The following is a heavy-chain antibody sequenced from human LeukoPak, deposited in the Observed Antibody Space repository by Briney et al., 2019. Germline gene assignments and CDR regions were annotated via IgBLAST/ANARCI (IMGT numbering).Heavy chain of an antibody. Sequence: SGTLSLTCTVAGGSISSSLYYWGWIRQPPGKGLEWIGSLYYSGTTYYNASLKTRVTMSIDTSKNQFSLKLSSVTAADTAVYYCAKSDGMYYFGSSGFDYWGQGTLVIVSS. CDR3: AKSDGMYYFGSSGFDY. D-gene: IGHD3-22*01. V-gene: IGHV4-39*07. J-gene: IGHJ4*02. CDR1: GGSISSSLYY. CDR2: LYYSGTT.